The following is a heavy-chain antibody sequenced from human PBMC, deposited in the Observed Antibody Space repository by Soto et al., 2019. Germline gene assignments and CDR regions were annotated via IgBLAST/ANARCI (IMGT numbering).Heavy chain of an antibody. Sequence: SETLSLTCTVSGASISSYYWSWIRQPPGKGLEWNGYISSSGSNYNPSLKSRVTISLDTSKNEFSLKLTSVTAADTAVYYCARNNHFDSWGQGTLVTVSS. CDR1: GASISSYY. V-gene: IGHV4-59*01. J-gene: IGHJ4*02. CDR3: ARNNHFDS. CDR2: ISSSGS.